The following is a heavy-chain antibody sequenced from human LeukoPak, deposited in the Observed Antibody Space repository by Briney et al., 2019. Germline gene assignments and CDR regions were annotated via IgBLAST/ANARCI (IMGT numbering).Heavy chain of an antibody. D-gene: IGHD2-15*01. CDR3: ARDPLYCSGGSCYPWDYYYYYGMDV. CDR1: GGSFSGYY. Sequence: SETLSLTCAVYGGSFSGYYWSWIRQPPGKGLEWIGEINHSGSTNYNPSLKSRVTISVDTPKNQFSLKLSSVTAADTAVYYCARDPLYCSGGSCYPWDYYYYYGMDVWGKGTTVTVSS. V-gene: IGHV4-34*01. J-gene: IGHJ6*04. CDR2: INHSGST.